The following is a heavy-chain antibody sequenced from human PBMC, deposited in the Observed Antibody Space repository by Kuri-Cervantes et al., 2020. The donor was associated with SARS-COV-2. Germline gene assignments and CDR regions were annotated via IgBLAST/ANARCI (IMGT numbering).Heavy chain of an antibody. CDR3: TKEGSKKHTGNYLSFDL. CDR1: GFNVTSDY. J-gene: IGHJ4*02. D-gene: IGHD3-10*01. V-gene: IGHV3-66*03. Sequence: GESLKISCAVTGFNVTSDYMTWVRQSPGMGLEWVSSLYSSVSRHYADSVKGRVTISRDNSMNTVSLQMNSLGTEDTAVYFCTKEGSKKHTGNYLSFDLWGQGTLVTVSS. CDR2: LYSSVSR.